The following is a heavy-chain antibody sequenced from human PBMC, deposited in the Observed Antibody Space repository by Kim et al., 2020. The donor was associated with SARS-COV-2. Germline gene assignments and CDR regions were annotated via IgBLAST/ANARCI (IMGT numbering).Heavy chain of an antibody. V-gene: IGHV3-43*01. Sequence: GGFLRLSCDASGFNFDGYSMHWVRQAPGKSLEWVSLINRQGTTTYYADSVKGRFTISRDNSKNTLYLQMNSLRIEDTAVYFCAKEALGSKWCKFDSWGQG. J-gene: IGHJ4*02. CDR1: GFNFDGYS. D-gene: IGHD2-15*01. CDR2: INRQGTTT. CDR3: AKEALGSKWCKFDS.